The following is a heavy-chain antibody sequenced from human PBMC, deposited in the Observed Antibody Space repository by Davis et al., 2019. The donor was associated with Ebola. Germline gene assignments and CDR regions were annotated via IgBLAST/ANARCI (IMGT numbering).Heavy chain of an antibody. D-gene: IGHD6-19*01. Sequence: AASVKVSCKASGGTFSSYTISWVRQAPGQGLEWMGRIIPILGIANYAQKFQGRVTITADESTSTAYMELSSLRSEDTAVYYCARVDSSGWYYRLSYWGQGTLVTVSS. V-gene: IGHV1-69*02. CDR2: IIPILGIA. CDR3: ARVDSSGWYYRLSY. J-gene: IGHJ4*02. CDR1: GGTFSSYT.